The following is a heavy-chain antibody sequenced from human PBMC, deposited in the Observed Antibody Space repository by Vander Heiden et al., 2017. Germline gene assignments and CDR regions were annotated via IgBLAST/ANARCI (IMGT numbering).Heavy chain of an antibody. CDR1: GGTFSSYA. V-gene: IGHV1-69*10. CDR2: IIPIIGIA. CDR3: ARAGAAAGFDY. Sequence: QVQLVQSGAEVKKPGSSVKVSCKASGGTFSSYAISWVRQAPGQGLEWMGGIIPIIGIANYAQKFQGRVTITADKSTSTAYMEMSRMRSEDTAVYYCARAGAAAGFDYWGHGTLVTVSS. J-gene: IGHJ4*01. D-gene: IGHD6-13*01.